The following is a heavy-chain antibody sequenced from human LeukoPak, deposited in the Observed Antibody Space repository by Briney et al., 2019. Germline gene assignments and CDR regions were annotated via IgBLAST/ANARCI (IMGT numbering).Heavy chain of an antibody. CDR1: GGSISSYY. V-gene: IGHV4-59*01. Sequence: SKTLSLTCTVSGGSISSYYWSWLRQPRGKGLEWIGYIYDTGTTNYNPSLSSRVTISVDTSRNQFSLKLNSLTAADTAVYYCAREVGSQYYGSGSYSAAHFDHWGQGTLVTVSS. CDR2: IYDTGTT. CDR3: AREVGSQYYGSGSYSAAHFDH. D-gene: IGHD3-10*01. J-gene: IGHJ4*02.